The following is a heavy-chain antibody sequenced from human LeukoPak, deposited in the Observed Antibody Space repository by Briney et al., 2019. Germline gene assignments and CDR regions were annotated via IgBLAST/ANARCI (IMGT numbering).Heavy chain of an antibody. D-gene: IGHD3-22*01. CDR1: GFTFSSYA. Sequence: PGRSLRLSCAASGFTFSSYAMHWVRQAPGKGLEWVSVIYSGGSTYYADSVKGRFTISRDNSKNTLYLQMNSLRAEDTAVYYCARGGYYDSSGSFDYWGQGTLVTVSS. CDR2: IYSGGST. J-gene: IGHJ4*02. CDR3: ARGGYYDSSGSFDY. V-gene: IGHV3-66*01.